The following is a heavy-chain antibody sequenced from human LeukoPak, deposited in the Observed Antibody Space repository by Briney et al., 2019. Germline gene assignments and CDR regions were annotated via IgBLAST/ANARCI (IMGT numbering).Heavy chain of an antibody. J-gene: IGHJ4*02. Sequence: PGGSLRLSCAASGFTFSSYAMSWVRQAPGKGLEWVSAISGSGGSTYYADSVKGRFTISRDNSKNTLYLQMNSLRAEDTAVYYCAKAVFGYCSSTSCYHYDYWGQGTLVTVSS. CDR2: ISGSGGST. D-gene: IGHD2-2*03. V-gene: IGHV3-23*01. CDR1: GFTFSSYA. CDR3: AKAVFGYCSSTSCYHYDY.